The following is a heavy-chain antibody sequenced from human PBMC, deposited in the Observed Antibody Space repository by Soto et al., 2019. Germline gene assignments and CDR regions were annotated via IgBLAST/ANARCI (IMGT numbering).Heavy chain of an antibody. Sequence: SQTLSLTCAISGDSVASNSAAWNWIRQSPSRGLEWLGRTYYRSKWYTDYAESVKSRITINPDTSKNQVSLQLKSVTPEDTAVYYCTTGATSGRYVHYYYGMDVWGQGTTVTVSS. CDR1: GDSVASNSAA. CDR3: TTGATSGRYVHYYYGMDV. V-gene: IGHV6-1*01. J-gene: IGHJ6*02. D-gene: IGHD3-3*01. CDR2: TYYRSKWYT.